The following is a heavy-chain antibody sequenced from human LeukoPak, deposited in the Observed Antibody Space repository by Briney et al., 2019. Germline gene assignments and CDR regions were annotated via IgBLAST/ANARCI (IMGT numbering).Heavy chain of an antibody. CDR1: GGSLSSYY. CDR3: ARDSRTPYYYGSGSYSVYYYYYMDV. Sequence: PSETLSLTCTVSGGSLSSYYWSWIRQPPGKGLEWIGYIYYSGSTNYNPSLRSRVTISVDTSKNQLSLKLSSVTAADTAVYYCARDSRTPYYYGSGSYSVYYYYYMDVWGKGTTVTVSS. CDR2: IYYSGST. D-gene: IGHD3-10*01. V-gene: IGHV4-59*01. J-gene: IGHJ6*03.